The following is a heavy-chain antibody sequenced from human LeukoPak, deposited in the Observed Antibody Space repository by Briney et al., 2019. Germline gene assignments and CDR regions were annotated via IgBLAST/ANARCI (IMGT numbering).Heavy chain of an antibody. D-gene: IGHD6-13*01. CDR2: IIPIFGTA. CDR3: ARKYSSSWYVFDY. J-gene: IGHJ4*02. Sequence: GASVKVSCKASGGTFSSYAISWVRQAPGQGLEWMGGIIPIFGTANYAQKFQGRVTITADESTSTAYMELSSLRSEDTAAYYCARKYSSSWYVFDYWGQGTLVTVSS. CDR1: GGTFSSYA. V-gene: IGHV1-69*13.